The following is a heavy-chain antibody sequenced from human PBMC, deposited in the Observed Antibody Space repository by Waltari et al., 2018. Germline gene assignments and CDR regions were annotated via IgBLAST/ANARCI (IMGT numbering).Heavy chain of an antibody. Sequence: QLQLQESGPGLVKPSETLSLTCTVSGGSISSSSYYWGWIRQPPGKGLEWIGSIYYSGSTYYNPSLKSRVTISVYTSKNQFSLKLSSVTAADTAVYYCARAPRYSGYGSLGAFDIWGQGTMVTVSS. D-gene: IGHD5-12*01. J-gene: IGHJ3*02. CDR1: GGSISSSSYY. CDR3: ARAPRYSGYGSLGAFDI. V-gene: IGHV4-39*01. CDR2: IYYSGST.